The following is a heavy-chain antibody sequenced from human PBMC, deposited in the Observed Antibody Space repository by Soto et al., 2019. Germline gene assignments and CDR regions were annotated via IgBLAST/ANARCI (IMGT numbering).Heavy chain of an antibody. D-gene: IGHD1-26*01. J-gene: IGHJ6*02. CDR1: GYTFTGYY. Sequence: QVQLVQSGAEVKKPGASVKVSCKASGYTFTGYYMHWVRQAPGQGLEWMGWINPNGGGTNYAQKFQGRVTMTRDTSISTAYMELSRLRSDDTAVYYCASPVGATEYYYYGMDVWGQGTTVTVSS. CDR2: INPNGGGT. CDR3: ASPVGATEYYYYGMDV. V-gene: IGHV1-2*02.